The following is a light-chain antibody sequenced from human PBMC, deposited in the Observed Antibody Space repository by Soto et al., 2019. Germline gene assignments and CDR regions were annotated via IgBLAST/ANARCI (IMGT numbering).Light chain of an antibody. CDR2: WAS. CDR1: QSVLYSSNNKNY. CDR3: QQYYSFVH. V-gene: IGKV4-1*01. J-gene: IGKJ2*01. Sequence: DIVMTQSPDSLAVSLGERATINCKSSQSVLYSSNNKNYLAWYQQKPGQPPKLLIYWASTRESGVPDRFSGRGSGTDFTLTITSLQAEDVAVYYCQQYYSFVHFGQGTKLEIK.